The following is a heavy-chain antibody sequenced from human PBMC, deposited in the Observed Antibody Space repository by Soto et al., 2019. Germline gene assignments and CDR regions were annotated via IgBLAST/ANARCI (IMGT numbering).Heavy chain of an antibody. Sequence: PGGSLRLSCAVSGFTLSSYWMHWVRQAPGKGLVWVSRINPDGSSTSYADSVKGRFTISRDNAKNTLYLQMISLRAEDTAVYYCTRDPPGTGIDYWGQGTLVTVSS. CDR1: GFTLSSYW. J-gene: IGHJ4*02. CDR2: INPDGSST. CDR3: TRDPPGTGIDY. V-gene: IGHV3-74*01. D-gene: IGHD1-1*01.